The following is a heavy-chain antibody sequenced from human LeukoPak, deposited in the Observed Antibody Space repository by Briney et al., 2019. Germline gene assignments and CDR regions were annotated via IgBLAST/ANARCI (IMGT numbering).Heavy chain of an antibody. CDR1: GFTFGDFW. V-gene: IGHV3-7*04. J-gene: IGHJ6*03. CDR3: ARVYYYYMDV. CDR2: IKQDGSEK. Sequence: GGSLRLSCVVSGFTFGDFWMSWVRQAPGKGLEWVANIKQDGSEKYYVDSVKGRFTISRDNAKSSLYLQMNSLRAEDTAVYYCARVYYYYMDVWGKGTTVTISS.